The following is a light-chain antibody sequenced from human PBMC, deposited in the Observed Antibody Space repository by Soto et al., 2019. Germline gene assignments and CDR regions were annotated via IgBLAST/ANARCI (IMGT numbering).Light chain of an antibody. CDR3: QQYNDWPLT. J-gene: IGKJ1*01. Sequence: DIVLTQSPGPLSLSPGESVTLSCRASQSVSSNLAWYQQKPGQAPSLIIYGAFTRATGIPARFSGTGSGTEFTLTISSLQSEDFALYYCQQYNDWPLTFGQGTKVDIK. V-gene: IGKV3-15*01. CDR2: GAF. CDR1: QSVSSN.